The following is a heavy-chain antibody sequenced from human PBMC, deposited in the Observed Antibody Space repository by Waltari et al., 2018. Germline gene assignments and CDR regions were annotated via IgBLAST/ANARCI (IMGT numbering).Heavy chain of an antibody. Sequence: QVQLVQSGAEVKKPGASVKVSCKASGYTFTGYYMHWVRQAPGQGLEWMGWVNPNRGGTNYAHQLRGRVTFARDTSIRPACMELSRLSSDDTAVYCCGRVHEPQYQLLWPDNWFDPWGQGTLVTVSS. CDR1: GYTFTGYY. CDR3: GRVHEPQYQLLWPDNWFDP. J-gene: IGHJ5*02. CDR2: VNPNRGGT. D-gene: IGHD2-2*01. V-gene: IGHV1-2*07.